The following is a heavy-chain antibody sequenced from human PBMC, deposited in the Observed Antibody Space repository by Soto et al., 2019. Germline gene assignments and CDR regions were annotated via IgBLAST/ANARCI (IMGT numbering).Heavy chain of an antibody. CDR2: INSDGSTT. CDR1: AFTFSSYW. Sequence: PGGSLRLSCAASAFTFSSYWMYWVRQAPGKGLVWVSRINSDGSTTGYADSVKGRFTISRDSSKNTVSLEMTSLRAEDTAVYYCAKGGRQWLVTSDFNYWGQGALVTVSS. V-gene: IGHV3-74*01. CDR3: AKGGRQWLVTSDFNY. J-gene: IGHJ4*02. D-gene: IGHD6-19*01.